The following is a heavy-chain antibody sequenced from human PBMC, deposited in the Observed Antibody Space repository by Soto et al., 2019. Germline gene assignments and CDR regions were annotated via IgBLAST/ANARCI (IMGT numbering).Heavy chain of an antibody. Sequence: GGSLRLSCAASGFTFSSYGMHWVRQAPGKGLEWVAVISYDGSNKYYADSVKGRFTISRDNSKNTLYLQMNSLRAEDTAVYYCAKDHSSSTSCYRYYYGMDVWGQGTTVTVSS. D-gene: IGHD2-2*02. CDR1: GFTFSSYG. CDR3: AKDHSSSTSCYRYYYGMDV. V-gene: IGHV3-30*18. CDR2: ISYDGSNK. J-gene: IGHJ6*02.